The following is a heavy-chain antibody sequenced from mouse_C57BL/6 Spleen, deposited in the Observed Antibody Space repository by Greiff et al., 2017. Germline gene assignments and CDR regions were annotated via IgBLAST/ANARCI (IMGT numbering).Heavy chain of an antibody. V-gene: IGHV1-22*01. CDR3: ARGGYGRSYDYAMDY. CDR1: GYTFTDYN. Sequence: VQLQQSGPELVKPGASVKMSCKASGYTFTDYNMHWVKQSHGKSLEWIGYINPNNGGTSYNQKFKGKATLTVNKSSRAAYMELRSLTSEDSAVYYCARGGYGRSYDYAMDYWGQGTSVTVSS. CDR2: INPNNGGT. J-gene: IGHJ4*01. D-gene: IGHD1-1*01.